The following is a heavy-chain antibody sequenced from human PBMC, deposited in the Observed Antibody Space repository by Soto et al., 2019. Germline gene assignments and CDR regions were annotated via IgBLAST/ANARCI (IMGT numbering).Heavy chain of an antibody. CDR1: GFTFSSYG. CDR2: IWYDGSNK. CDR3: ARGRTGEYYFDY. D-gene: IGHD3-10*01. Sequence: GGSLRLSCAASGFTFSSYGMHWVRQAPGKGLEWVAVIWYDGSNKYYADSVKGRFTISRDNSKNTLYLQMNSLRAEDTAVYYCARGRTGEYYFDYWGQGTLVTVSS. V-gene: IGHV3-33*01. J-gene: IGHJ4*02.